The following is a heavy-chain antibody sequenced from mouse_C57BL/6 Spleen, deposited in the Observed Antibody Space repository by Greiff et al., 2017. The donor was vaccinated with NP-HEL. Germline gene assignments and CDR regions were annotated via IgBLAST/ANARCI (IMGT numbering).Heavy chain of an antibody. CDR3: ARDTTVVATYDY. D-gene: IGHD1-1*01. CDR1: GYTFTSYW. V-gene: IGHV1-55*01. CDR2: IYPGSGST. Sequence: VQLQQPGAELVKPGASVKMSCKASGYTFTSYWITWVKQRPGQGLEWIGDIYPGSGSTNYNEKFKSKATLTVDTSSSTAHMQLSSLTSEGSAVYYCARDTTVVATYDYWGQGTTLTVSS. J-gene: IGHJ2*01.